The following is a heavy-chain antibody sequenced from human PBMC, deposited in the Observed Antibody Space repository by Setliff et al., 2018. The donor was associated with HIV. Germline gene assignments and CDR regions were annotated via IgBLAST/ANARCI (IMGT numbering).Heavy chain of an antibody. D-gene: IGHD3-3*01. J-gene: IGHJ4*02. CDR1: GYTFTAHH. CDR2: IIPKSGET. CDR3: ARVVDRDYDFWSAYEY. Sequence: ASVKVSCKSSGYTFTAHHIHWVRQAPGQGPEWMGWIIPKSGETSYAEKFRGRVTMTRDTSLSTAYMELSWLTSDDTAVYYCARVVDRDYDFWSAYEYWGQETRVTVSS. V-gene: IGHV1-2*02.